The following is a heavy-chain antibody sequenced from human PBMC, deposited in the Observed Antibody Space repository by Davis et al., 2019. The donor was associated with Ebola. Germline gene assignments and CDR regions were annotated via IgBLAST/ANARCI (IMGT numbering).Heavy chain of an antibody. CDR2: INAGNGNT. CDR3: ARDLYTGYYYYGMDV. D-gene: IGHD2-2*02. CDR1: GYTFTSYA. Sequence: ASVKVSCKASGYTFTSYAMHWVRQAPGQRLEWMGWINAGNGNTKYSQKFQGRVTITRDTSASTAYMELSSLRSEDTAVYYCARDLYTGYYYYGMDVWGQGTTVTVSS. J-gene: IGHJ6*02. V-gene: IGHV1-3*01.